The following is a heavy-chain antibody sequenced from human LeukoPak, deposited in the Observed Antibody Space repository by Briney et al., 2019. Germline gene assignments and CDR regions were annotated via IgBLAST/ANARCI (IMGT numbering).Heavy chain of an antibody. Sequence: PGGSLRLSCAASGFTFSTYGMHWVRQAPGKGLEWVAVISYDGSNKYYADSVKGRFTISRDNSKNTLYLQMNSLRAEDTAVYYCAKDLRAAAGTVYYYYYYGMDVWGQGTTVTVSS. CDR1: GFTFSTYG. CDR2: ISYDGSNK. J-gene: IGHJ6*02. V-gene: IGHV3-30*18. CDR3: AKDLRAAAGTVYYYYYYGMDV. D-gene: IGHD6-13*01.